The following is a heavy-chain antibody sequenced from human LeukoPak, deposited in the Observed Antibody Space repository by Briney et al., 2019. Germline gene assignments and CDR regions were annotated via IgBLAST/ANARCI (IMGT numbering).Heavy chain of an antibody. CDR1: GFTFNSYA. CDR2: ISSSGGSS. J-gene: IGHJ4*02. D-gene: IGHD6-6*01. Sequence: GGSLRLSCAASGFTFNSYAMSSVRQAPGQGLEWVSAISSSGGSSYYADSVKGRFTISRDRSKNTLYLQMNSLRAEDTAVYYCVKDKYELVLGYLDYWGQGTLVTVSS. V-gene: IGHV3-23*01. CDR3: VKDKYELVLGYLDY.